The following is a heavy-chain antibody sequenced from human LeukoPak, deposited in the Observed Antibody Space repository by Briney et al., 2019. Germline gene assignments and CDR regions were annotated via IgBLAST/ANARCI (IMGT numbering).Heavy chain of an antibody. CDR2: IIPIFGTA. V-gene: IGHV1-69*05. Sequence: SVKVSCKASGGTFSSYAISWVRQAPGQGLEWMGRIIPIFGTANYAQKFQGRVTITTDESTSTAYMELSSLRSEDTAVYYCARDTLAVVAVTYFDYWGQGTLVTVSS. CDR1: GGTFSSYA. CDR3: ARDTLAVVAVTYFDY. J-gene: IGHJ4*02. D-gene: IGHD2-15*01.